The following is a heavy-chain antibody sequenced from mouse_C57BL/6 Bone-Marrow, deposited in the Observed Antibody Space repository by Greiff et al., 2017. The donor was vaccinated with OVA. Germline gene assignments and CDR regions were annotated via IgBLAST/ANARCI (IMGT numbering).Heavy chain of an antibody. J-gene: IGHJ1*03. CDR2: SRNKANDYTT. D-gene: IGHD1-1*01. CDR3: ARDAYYYGSSSYWYFDV. V-gene: IGHV7-1*01. CDR1: GFTFSDFY. Sequence: EVQLVESGGGLVQSGRSLRLSCATSGFTFSDFYMEWVRQAPGKGLEWIAASRNKANDYTTEYSASVKGRFIVSRDTSQSILYLQMNALRAEDTAIYYCARDAYYYGSSSYWYFDVWGTGTTVTVSS.